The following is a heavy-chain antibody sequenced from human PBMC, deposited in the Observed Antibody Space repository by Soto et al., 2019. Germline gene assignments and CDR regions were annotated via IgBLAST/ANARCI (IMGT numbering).Heavy chain of an antibody. J-gene: IGHJ3*02. CDR3: ARCLVAATTGAFDI. CDR1: GFTFSSYG. Sequence: PGGSLRLSCAASGFTFSSYGMHWVRQAPGKGLEWVAVIWYDGSNKYYADSVKGRFTISRDNSKNTLYLQMNSLRAEDTAVYYCARCLVAATTGAFDIWGQGTMVTVSS. V-gene: IGHV3-33*01. D-gene: IGHD1-26*01. CDR2: IWYDGSNK.